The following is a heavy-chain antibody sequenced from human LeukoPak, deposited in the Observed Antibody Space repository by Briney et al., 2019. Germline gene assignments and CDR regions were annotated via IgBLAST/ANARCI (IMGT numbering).Heavy chain of an antibody. Sequence: GASAKVSCKASGGTFSSYAISWVRQAPGQGLEWMGGIIPIFGTANYAQKFQGRVTITADESTSTAYMELSSLRSEDTAVYYCARDCSSTSCYGGGYDYWGQGTLVTVSS. CDR3: ARDCSSTSCYGGGYDY. V-gene: IGHV1-69*01. D-gene: IGHD2-2*01. CDR2: IIPIFGTA. CDR1: GGTFSSYA. J-gene: IGHJ4*02.